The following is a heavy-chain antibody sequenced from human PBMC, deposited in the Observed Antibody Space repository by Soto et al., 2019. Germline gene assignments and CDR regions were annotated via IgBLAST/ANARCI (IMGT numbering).Heavy chain of an antibody. CDR3: AREDSSGWYPGDYFDY. V-gene: IGHV3-30-3*01. D-gene: IGHD6-19*01. J-gene: IGHJ4*02. CDR1: GFTFSSYA. Sequence: GGSLRLSCAASGFTFSSYAMHWVRQAPGKGLEWVAVISYDGSNKYYADSVKGRFTISRDNSKNTLYLQMNSLRAEDTAVYYCAREDSSGWYPGDYFDYWGQGTLVTVSS. CDR2: ISYDGSNK.